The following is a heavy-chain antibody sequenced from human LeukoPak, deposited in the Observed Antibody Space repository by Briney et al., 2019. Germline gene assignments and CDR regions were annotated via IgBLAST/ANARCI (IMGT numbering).Heavy chain of an antibody. V-gene: IGHV4-34*01. J-gene: IGHJ6*03. CDR1: GGSFSDYS. CDR2: ISHSGGT. Sequence: SETLSLTCAVHGGSFSDYSWSWIRQPPGKGLEWIGEISHSGGTNYNPSLKSRVTMSVDTSNNQFSLKLKSVTAADTAVYYCARDGIAVFGVITGNYYYMDVWGNGTTATVSS. CDR3: ARDGIAVFGVITGNYYYMDV. D-gene: IGHD3-3*01.